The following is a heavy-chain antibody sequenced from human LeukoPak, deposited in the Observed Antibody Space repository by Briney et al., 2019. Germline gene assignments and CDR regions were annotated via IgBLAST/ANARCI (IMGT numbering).Heavy chain of an antibody. J-gene: IGHJ3*02. Sequence: GGSLRLSCAASGFTFSTYNMNWVRQAPGKGLEWVSCISGTSDNIYYADSLKGRFTISRDNAKTSLFLQMNSLRAEDTAVYYCARLAYGRVVDAFDIWGQGTMVTVSS. D-gene: IGHD4-17*01. CDR3: ARLAYGRVVDAFDI. CDR2: ISGTSDNI. V-gene: IGHV3-21*01. CDR1: GFTFSTYN.